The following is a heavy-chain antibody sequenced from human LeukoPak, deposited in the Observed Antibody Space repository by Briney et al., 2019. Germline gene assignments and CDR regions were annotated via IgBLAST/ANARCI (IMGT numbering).Heavy chain of an antibody. V-gene: IGHV1-69*04. CDR1: GGTFSSYA. CDR2: IIPILGIA. J-gene: IGHJ4*02. D-gene: IGHD3-10*01. Sequence: SVKVSCKVSGGTFSSYAISWVRQAPGQGLEWMGRIIPILGIANYAQKFQGRVTITADKSTSTAYMELSSLRSEDTAVYYCVTYYYGSGSAGDNDYWGQGTLVTDSS. CDR3: VTYYYGSGSAGDNDY.